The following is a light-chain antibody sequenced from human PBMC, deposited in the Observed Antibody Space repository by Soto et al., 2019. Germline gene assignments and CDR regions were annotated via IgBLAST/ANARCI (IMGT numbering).Light chain of an antibody. J-gene: IGKJ2*01. CDR1: HTISNL. V-gene: IGKV1-5*01. Sequence: DIRMTQSPSTLSASVGDRVTITCQASHTISNLLAWHQHKPGRAPKLLIYDASSLQSGVPSRFSGSGSGTEFTLTINRLQPDDSAIYYCQQSGSLVPVGQGTKVDIX. CDR2: DAS. CDR3: QQSGSLVP.